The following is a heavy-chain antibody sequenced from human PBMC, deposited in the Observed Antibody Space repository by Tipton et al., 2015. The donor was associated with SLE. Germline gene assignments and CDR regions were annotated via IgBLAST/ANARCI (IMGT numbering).Heavy chain of an antibody. J-gene: IGHJ5*02. CDR3: ARLHGYSYGLNWFDP. CDR1: GGSVSISSKY. CDR2: IYYTGTTT. Sequence: TLSLTCIVSGGSVSISSKYWAWIRQPPGKGLEWIGSIYYTGTTTYYNSFLKSRVTMSVDTSKNQFSLRLTSVIAADTAVYYCARLHGYSYGLNWFDPWGQGTLISVSS. V-gene: IGHV4-39*07. D-gene: IGHD5-18*01.